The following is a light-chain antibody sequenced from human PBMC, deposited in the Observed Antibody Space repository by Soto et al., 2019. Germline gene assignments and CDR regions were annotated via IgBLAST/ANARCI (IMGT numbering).Light chain of an antibody. CDR1: SSDVGGYNS. Sequence: QSALTQPPSASGSPGQSVTISCTGTSSDVGGYNSVSWYQHHPGKAPKLIIYEVTKRPSGVPDRFSGSKSGNTASLTVSGLQAEYEADYYCSSYAGSNIPVFGTGTKVTVL. CDR2: EVT. J-gene: IGLJ1*01. CDR3: SSYAGSNIPV. V-gene: IGLV2-8*01.